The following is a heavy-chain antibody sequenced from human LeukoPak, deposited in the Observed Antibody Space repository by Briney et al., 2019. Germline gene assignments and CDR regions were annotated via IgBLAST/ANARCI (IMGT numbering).Heavy chain of an antibody. CDR2: IRYDGSNK. V-gene: IGHV3-30*02. Sequence: PGGSLRLSCAASGFTFSSYGMHWDRQAPGKGLEWVAFIRYDGSNKYYADSVKGRFTIFRDNSKNTLYLQMNSLRAEDTAVYYCAKDLGEYSSSSDPADYWGQGTLVTVSS. CDR1: GFTFSSYG. D-gene: IGHD6-6*01. CDR3: AKDLGEYSSSSDPADY. J-gene: IGHJ4*02.